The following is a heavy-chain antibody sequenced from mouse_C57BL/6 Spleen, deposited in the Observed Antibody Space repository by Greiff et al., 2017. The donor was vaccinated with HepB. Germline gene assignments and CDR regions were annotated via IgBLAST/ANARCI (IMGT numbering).Heavy chain of an antibody. J-gene: IGHJ2*01. CDR3: ARSGGLRGGYDFDY. CDR2: IHPNSGST. Sequence: QVQLQQPGAELVKPGASVKLSCKASGYTFTSYWMHWVKQRPGQGLEWIGMIHPNSGSTNYNEKFKSKATLTVDKSSSTAYMQLSSLTSEDSAVYYCARSGGLRGGYDFDYWGQGTTLTVSS. CDR1: GYTFTSYW. V-gene: IGHV1-64*01. D-gene: IGHD2-2*01.